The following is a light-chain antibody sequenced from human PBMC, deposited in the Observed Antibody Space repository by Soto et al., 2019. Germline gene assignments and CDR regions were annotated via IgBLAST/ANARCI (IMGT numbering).Light chain of an antibody. V-gene: IGLV2-14*03. Sequence: QSVLTQPASVSGSPRQSVTISCTATTSDVGGYNYLSWYQQHPGKAPKLILYDGSSRPSGVSNRFSGSKSGNTASLIISGLQPEDEADYHCSSYTRTTVVFGGGTKVTVL. CDR2: DGS. CDR1: TSDVGGYNY. CDR3: SSYTRTTVV. J-gene: IGLJ2*01.